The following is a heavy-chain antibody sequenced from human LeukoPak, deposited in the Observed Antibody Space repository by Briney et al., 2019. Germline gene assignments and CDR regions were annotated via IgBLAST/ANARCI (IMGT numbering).Heavy chain of an antibody. D-gene: IGHD3-10*01. CDR2: MNPNSGST. J-gene: IGHJ5*02. V-gene: IGHV1-8*01. Sequence: ASVKVSCRASGYTFTSYDINWVRQATGQGPEWMGWMNPNSGSTGYAQKFQGRVTISRNISISTAYMELSSLTSEDTAVYYCARDLSLYYGSGTVLSNWFDPWGQGTLVTVSS. CDR1: GYTFTSYD. CDR3: ARDLSLYYGSGTVLSNWFDP.